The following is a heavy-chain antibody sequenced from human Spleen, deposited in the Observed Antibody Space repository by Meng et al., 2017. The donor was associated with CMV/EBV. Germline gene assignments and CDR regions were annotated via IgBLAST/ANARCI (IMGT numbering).Heavy chain of an antibody. CDR3: ARELSGSLGLIDY. CDR1: GGSISSSSYS. V-gene: IGHV4-39*02. D-gene: IGHD1-26*01. CDR2: IYYSGST. Sequence: SETLSLTCTVSGGSISSSSYSWGWIRQPPGKGLEWIGSIYYSGSTYYNPSLKSRVTISVDTSKNQFSLKLSSVTAADTAVYYCARELSGSLGLIDYWGQGTRVTVSS. J-gene: IGHJ4*02.